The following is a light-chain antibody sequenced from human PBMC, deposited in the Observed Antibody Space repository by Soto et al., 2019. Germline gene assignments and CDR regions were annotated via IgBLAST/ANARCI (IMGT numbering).Light chain of an antibody. CDR3: QQYGRSPNT. J-gene: IGKJ2*01. V-gene: IGKV3-20*01. CDR1: QSVSSTY. CDR2: STS. Sequence: EVVLTQSPGTLSLSPGERATLSCRASQSVSSTYLAWYQQKPGQSPRLLIYSTSSRATGIPDRFSGSGSVTDFTLTIRRLEPEDFAVYYCQQYGRSPNTFGQGTKLEI.